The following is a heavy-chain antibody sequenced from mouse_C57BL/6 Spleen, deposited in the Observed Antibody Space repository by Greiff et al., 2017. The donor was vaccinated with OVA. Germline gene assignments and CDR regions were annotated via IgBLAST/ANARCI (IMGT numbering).Heavy chain of an antibody. V-gene: IGHV1-50*01. CDR2: IDPSDSYN. CDR1: GYTFTSYW. J-gene: IGHJ4*01. CDR3: ARFRLGAMDY. Sequence: QVQLQQPGAELVKPGASVKLSCKASGYTFTSYWMQWVKQRPGQGLEWIGEIDPSDSYNNYNQQFKGKATLTVDTSSSTAYMQLIILTSEDAAVYYCARFRLGAMDYWGQGTSVTVSS. D-gene: IGHD3-3*01.